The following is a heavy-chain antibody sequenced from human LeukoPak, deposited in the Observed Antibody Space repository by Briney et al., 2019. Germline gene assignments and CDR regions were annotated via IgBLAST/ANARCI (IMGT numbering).Heavy chain of an antibody. CDR1: GFIFSNDW. CDR3: ARWVHWYFDL. CDR2: IKEDGSEK. D-gene: IGHD4/OR15-4a*01. Sequence: GGSLRLSCAASGFIFSNDWMNWVRQAPGKGLEWVANIKEDGSEKNYVDSVKGRFTISRDNAKNSLYLQMNSLRAEDTAVYYCARWVHWYFDLWGRGTLVTVSS. J-gene: IGHJ2*01. V-gene: IGHV3-7*01.